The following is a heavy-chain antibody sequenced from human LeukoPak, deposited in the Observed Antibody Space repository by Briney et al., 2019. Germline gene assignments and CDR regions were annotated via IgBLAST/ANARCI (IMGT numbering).Heavy chain of an antibody. CDR3: ARVFYPAPFCDY. V-gene: IGHV1-18*01. CDR2: ISAYNGNT. Sequence: ASVKVSCKASGYTFTSYGISWVRQAPGQGLEWMGWISAYNGNTNYAQKLQGRVTITTDTSTSTAYMELRSLRSDDTAVYYCARVFYPAPFCDYWGQGTLVTVSS. CDR1: GYTFTSYG. J-gene: IGHJ4*02. D-gene: IGHD2-21*01.